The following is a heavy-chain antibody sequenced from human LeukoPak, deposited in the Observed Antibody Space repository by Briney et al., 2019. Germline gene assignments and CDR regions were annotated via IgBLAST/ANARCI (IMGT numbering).Heavy chain of an antibody. J-gene: IGHJ4*02. D-gene: IGHD3-10*01. V-gene: IGHV3-30-3*01. Sequence: GGSLRLSCAASGFTFSSYAMDWVRQAPGKGLERVAVISYDGSNKYYADSVKGRFTISRDNSKNTLYLQMNSLRAEDTAVYYCARDPIYYYGSGSYFDYWGQGTLVTVSS. CDR3: ARDPIYYYGSGSYFDY. CDR2: ISYDGSNK. CDR1: GFTFSSYA.